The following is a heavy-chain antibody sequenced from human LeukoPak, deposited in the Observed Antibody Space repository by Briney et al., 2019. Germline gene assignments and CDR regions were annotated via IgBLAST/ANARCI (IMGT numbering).Heavy chain of an antibody. CDR3: ARVSRYGDYGGFYFDY. Sequence: PSETLSLTCTVSGDSISSGDYYWSWIRQPAGKGLEWIGRISSSGSTNYNPSLKSRVTISVDTSKNQFSLKLSSVTAADTAVYFCARVSRYGDYGGFYFDYWGQGTLVTVSS. V-gene: IGHV4-61*02. D-gene: IGHD4-17*01. J-gene: IGHJ4*02. CDR1: GDSISSGDYY. CDR2: ISSSGST.